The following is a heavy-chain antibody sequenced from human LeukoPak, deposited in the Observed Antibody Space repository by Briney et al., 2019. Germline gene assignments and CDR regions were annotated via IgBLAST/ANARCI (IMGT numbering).Heavy chain of an antibody. V-gene: IGHV3-64*04. CDR3: ARGSSGWYY. D-gene: IGHD6-19*01. Sequence: GRSLRLSCSASGFTFSNYTMHWVRQAPGKGLEYVSSISSNGGSTYSADSVKGRFTISRDNAKNSLYLQMNSLRDEDTAVYYCARGSSGWYYWGQGTLVTVSS. CDR2: ISSNGGST. CDR1: GFTFSNYT. J-gene: IGHJ4*02.